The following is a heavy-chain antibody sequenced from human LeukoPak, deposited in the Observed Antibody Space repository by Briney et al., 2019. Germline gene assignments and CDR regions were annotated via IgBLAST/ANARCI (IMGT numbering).Heavy chain of an antibody. V-gene: IGHV4-34*01. J-gene: IGHJ2*01. CDR3: ARVLEGSSGQHWYFDL. CDR1: GGSFSGYH. D-gene: IGHD6-19*01. CDR2: INHSGST. Sequence: SETLSPTCAVYGGSFSGYHWSWIRQPPGKGLEWIGEINHSGSTNYNPSLKSRVTISVDTSKNQFSLRLSSVTAADTAVYYCARVLEGSSGQHWYFDLWGRGTLVTVSS.